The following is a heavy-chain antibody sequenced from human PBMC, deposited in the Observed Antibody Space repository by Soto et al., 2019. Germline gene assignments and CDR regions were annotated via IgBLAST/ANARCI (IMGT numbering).Heavy chain of an antibody. V-gene: IGHV3-30*18. D-gene: IGHD5-18*01. CDR2: IPYDGSNN. CDR3: AKNFFPDEYSYDYYYGMDV. CDR1: GFTLSSYG. J-gene: IGHJ6*02. Sequence: GGSRRLSWAPSGFTLSSYGMHWVRQAPGKGLKWGPVIPYDGSNNYYADSVKGRSPISRHNPKNTLYRQINHLKAEDTAVYDFAKNFFPDEYSYDYYYGMDVGGPGTTVTVSS.